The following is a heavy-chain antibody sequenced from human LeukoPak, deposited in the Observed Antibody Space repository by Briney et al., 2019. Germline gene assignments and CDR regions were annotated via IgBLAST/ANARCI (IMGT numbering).Heavy chain of an antibody. CDR3: ASGRRITMIVAYAFDI. J-gene: IGHJ3*02. Sequence: SETLSLTCTVSGGSISSSSYYWGWIRQPPGKGLEWIGSIYYSGSTYYNPSLKSRVTISVDTSKNQFSLKLSSVTAADTAVYYCASGRRITMIVAYAFDIWGQGTMVTVSS. D-gene: IGHD3-22*01. V-gene: IGHV4-39*07. CDR2: IYYSGST. CDR1: GGSISSSSYY.